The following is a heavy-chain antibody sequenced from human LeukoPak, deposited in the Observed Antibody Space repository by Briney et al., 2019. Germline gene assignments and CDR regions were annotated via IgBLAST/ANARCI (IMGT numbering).Heavy chain of an antibody. D-gene: IGHD2-2*01. CDR3: ARDSYCSSTSCYPVDY. V-gene: IGHV1-18*01. J-gene: IGHJ4*02. CDR2: ISAYNGNT. Sequence: GSVKVSCKASGYTFTSYGISWVRQAPGQGLEWMGWISAYNGNTNYAQKLQGRVTMTTDTSTSTAYMELRSLRSDDTAVYYCARDSYCSSTSCYPVDYWGQGTLVTVSS. CDR1: GYTFTSYG.